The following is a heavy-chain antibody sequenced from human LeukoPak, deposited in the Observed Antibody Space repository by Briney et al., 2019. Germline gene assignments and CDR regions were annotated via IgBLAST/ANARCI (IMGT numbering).Heavy chain of an antibody. CDR2: IKQDGSEK. V-gene: IGHV3-7*01. CDR1: GFTFSSYW. J-gene: IGHJ5*02. Sequence: PGGSLRLSCAAYGFTFSSYWMSWVRQAPGKGLEWVANIKQDGSEKYYVDSVKGRFTISRDNAKNSLYLQKNSLRAEDTAVYYCARDRCSSTSCYGSFDPWGQGTLVTVSS. CDR3: ARDRCSSTSCYGSFDP. D-gene: IGHD2-2*01.